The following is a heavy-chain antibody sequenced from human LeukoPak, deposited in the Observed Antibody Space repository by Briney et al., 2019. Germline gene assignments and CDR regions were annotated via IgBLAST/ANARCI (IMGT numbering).Heavy chain of an antibody. CDR2: ISSSGSIT. V-gene: IGHV3-48*03. CDR1: GFTFSSYE. D-gene: IGHD2-15*01. CDR3: ARDARPCSGASCYSKDAFDF. J-gene: IGHJ3*01. Sequence: PGGSLRLSCSASGFTFSSYEMNWVRQAPGKGLEWVSYISSSGSITYYADSVKGRFTVSRDNAKNSLYLQMNSLTAEDTAVYYCARDARPCSGASCYSKDAFDFWGQGTMVTVSS.